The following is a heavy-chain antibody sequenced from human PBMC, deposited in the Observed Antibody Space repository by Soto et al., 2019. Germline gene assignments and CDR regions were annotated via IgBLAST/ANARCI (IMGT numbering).Heavy chain of an antibody. Sequence: QVQLVQSGAEVKKPGASVKVSCKASGYTFTSYDINWVRQATGQGLEWMGWMNPNSGNTGYVQKFQGRITMTRNSSKSTAYMELSSLRSEDTAVYFCARERRGMDVWGQGTTVTVSS. CDR3: ARERRGMDV. CDR1: GYTFTSYD. CDR2: MNPNSGNT. V-gene: IGHV1-8*01. J-gene: IGHJ6*01.